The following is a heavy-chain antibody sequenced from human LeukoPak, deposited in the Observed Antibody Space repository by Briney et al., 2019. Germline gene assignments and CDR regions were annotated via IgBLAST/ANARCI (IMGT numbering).Heavy chain of an antibody. D-gene: IGHD3-3*01. CDR2: ISAYNGNT. CDR1: GYTFTSYG. CDR3: ARDRPRFLEWLLLYNDAFDI. V-gene: IGHV1-18*01. Sequence: GASVKVSCKASGYTFTSYGISGVRQAPGQGLEWMGWISAYNGNTNYAQKLQGRGTMTTDTSTSTAYMELRSLRSDDTAVYYCARDRPRFLEWLLLYNDAFDIWGQGTMVTVSS. J-gene: IGHJ3*02.